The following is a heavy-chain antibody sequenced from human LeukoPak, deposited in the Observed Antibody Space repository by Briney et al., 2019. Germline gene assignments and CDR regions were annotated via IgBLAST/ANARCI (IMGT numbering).Heavy chain of an antibody. J-gene: IGHJ4*02. D-gene: IGHD3-22*01. CDR1: GFTFSNYA. V-gene: IGHV3-23*01. CDR2: ISANGDTT. CDR3: VKDFWPARDGGGYYSPFEY. Sequence: KPGGSLRLSCAASGFTFSNYAMNWVRQPPGKGLEWVSDISANGDTTYYVDSVRGRVTISRDNSKNSVFLQMNSLTDADTAVYYCVKDFWPARDGGGYYSPFEYWGEGTLVTVSS.